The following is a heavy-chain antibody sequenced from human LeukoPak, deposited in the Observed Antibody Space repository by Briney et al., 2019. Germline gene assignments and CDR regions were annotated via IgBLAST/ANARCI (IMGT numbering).Heavy chain of an antibody. V-gene: IGHV4-39*07. Sequence: PSETLSLTCTVSGGSISSSSYYWGWIRQPPGKGLEWIGYIYHSGSTYYNPSLKSRVTISVDRSKNQFSLKLSSVTAADTAVYYCASNSANFNWFDPWGQGTLVTVSS. CDR3: ASNSANFNWFDP. D-gene: IGHD4/OR15-4a*01. J-gene: IGHJ5*02. CDR2: IYHSGST. CDR1: GGSISSSSYY.